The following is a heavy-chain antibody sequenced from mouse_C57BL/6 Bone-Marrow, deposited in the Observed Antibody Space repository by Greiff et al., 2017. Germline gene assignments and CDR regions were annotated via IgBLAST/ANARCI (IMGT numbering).Heavy chain of an antibody. D-gene: IGHD2-4*01. CDR1: RYTFTSYV. J-gene: IGHJ3*01. Sequence: EVQLQQSGPELVKPGASVKMSCKASRYTFTSYVMHWVKQKPGQGLEWIGYIYPYNDGTKYNEKFKGKATLTSDKSSSTAYMELSSLTSEDSAVYYCAIYYDYDVKAWFAYWGQGTLVTVSA. CDR2: IYPYNDGT. V-gene: IGHV1-14*01. CDR3: AIYYDYDVKAWFAY.